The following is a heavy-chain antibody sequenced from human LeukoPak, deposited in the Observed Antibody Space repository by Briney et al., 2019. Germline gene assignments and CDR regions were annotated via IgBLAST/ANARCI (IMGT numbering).Heavy chain of an antibody. D-gene: IGHD3-10*01. J-gene: IGHJ4*02. CDR1: GYTFTNYA. CDR3: ARGGSGPVSPDYFDY. V-gene: IGHV1-18*01. CDR2: ISGYNGNT. Sequence: ASVKVSCKASGYTFTNYAITWVRQAPGQGLEWVAWISGYNGNTDYAQKLQGRVTMTTDTSTSTAYMELRSLRSDDTAVYYCARGGSGPVSPDYFDYWGQGTLVTVSS.